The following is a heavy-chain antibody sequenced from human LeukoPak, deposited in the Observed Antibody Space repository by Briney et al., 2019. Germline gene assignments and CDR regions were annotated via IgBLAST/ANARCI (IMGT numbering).Heavy chain of an antibody. D-gene: IGHD2-8*01. J-gene: IGHJ3*02. Sequence: GGSLRLSCAASGFTFNDYAMNWVRQAPGKGLEWVSHVRGYGSPTDYAESVKGRFTISRDNSRKMLYLQMDRLRVEDSAVYFCAKDAISANGVYDAFDIWGQGTVVTVSS. V-gene: IGHV3-23*01. CDR1: GFTFNDYA. CDR2: VRGYGSPT. CDR3: AKDAISANGVYDAFDI.